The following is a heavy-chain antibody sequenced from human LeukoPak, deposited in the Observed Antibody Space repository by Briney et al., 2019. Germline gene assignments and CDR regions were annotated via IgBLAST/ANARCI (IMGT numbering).Heavy chain of an antibody. V-gene: IGHV1-24*01. CDR2: FDPEDGET. Sequence: GASVKVSCKVSGYTLTELFMHWVRQAPGKGLEWMGGFDPEDGETIYAQKFQGRVTMTEDTSTDTAYMELSSLRSEDTAVYYCATDSQLERRNHAFDIWGQGTMVTVSS. CDR1: GYTLTELF. D-gene: IGHD1-1*01. CDR3: ATDSQLERRNHAFDI. J-gene: IGHJ3*02.